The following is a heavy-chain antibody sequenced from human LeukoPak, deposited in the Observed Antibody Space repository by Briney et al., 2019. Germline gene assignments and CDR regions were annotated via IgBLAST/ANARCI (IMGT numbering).Heavy chain of an antibody. CDR2: ITGSGPYM. CDR1: GFTFSTFA. CDR3: VRDVGAVRGEVYFDY. V-gene: IGHV3-21*06. J-gene: IGHJ4*02. Sequence: GGSLRLSCAASGFTFSTFAMHWVRLSAGEGLEGVSSITGSGPYMLYADSVKHRFTISRDNTKNLLYLEMNSLRAEDTAMYFCVRDVGAVRGEVYFDYWGQGTLVTVSS. D-gene: IGHD3-10*01.